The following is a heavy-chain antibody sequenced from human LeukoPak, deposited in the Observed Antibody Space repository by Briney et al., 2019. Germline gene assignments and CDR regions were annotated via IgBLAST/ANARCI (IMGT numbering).Heavy chain of an antibody. CDR1: GYTFTNYG. D-gene: IGHD3-22*01. Sequence: ASVKVSCKASGYTFTNYGINWLRQAPGQGLEWMGWISAYNANTNYAQSLQGRVTMTTDTSTSTAYMELRSLRSDDAAVYYCARGSYYYDPYYFDYWGQGTQVTVSS. CDR3: ARGSYYYDPYYFDY. CDR2: ISAYNANT. J-gene: IGHJ4*02. V-gene: IGHV1-18*01.